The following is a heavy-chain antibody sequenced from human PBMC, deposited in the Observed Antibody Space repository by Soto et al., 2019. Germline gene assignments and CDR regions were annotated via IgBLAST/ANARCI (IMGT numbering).Heavy chain of an antibody. V-gene: IGHV3-30*18. D-gene: IGHD6-13*01. CDR1: GFTFSRYG. J-gene: IGHJ4*02. CDR3: AKDKYVIPGSSWSLDR. Sequence: QVQLVKSGGGGVQPGRSLRLSCAASGFTFSRYGIHWVRQAPGKGLEWVALISSDGTNTIYADSVKGRFTISRDNSKNTLYLQMNSLRTDDTAVFFCAKDKYVIPGSSWSLDRWGQGTLVTVSS. CDR2: ISSDGTNT.